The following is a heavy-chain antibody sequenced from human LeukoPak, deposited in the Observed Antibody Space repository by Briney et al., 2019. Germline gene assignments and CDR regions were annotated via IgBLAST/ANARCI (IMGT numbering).Heavy chain of an antibody. D-gene: IGHD6-13*01. J-gene: IGHJ5*02. Sequence: ASVKVSCKASGYTFTNYDISWVRQAPGQGLEWMGWISAYNGNTNYAQKAQGRVTMTTDRSTSSTYMELRSLRSDDTAVYYCAIAQQLVHWCDPWGQGTLVTVSS. CDR1: GYTFTNYD. CDR3: AIAQQLVHWCDP. V-gene: IGHV1-18*01. CDR2: ISAYNGNT.